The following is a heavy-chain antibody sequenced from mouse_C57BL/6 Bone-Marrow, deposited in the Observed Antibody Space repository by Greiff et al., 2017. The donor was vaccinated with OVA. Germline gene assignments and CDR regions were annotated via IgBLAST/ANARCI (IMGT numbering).Heavy chain of an antibody. V-gene: IGHV1-26*01. CDR2: INPNNGGT. J-gene: IGHJ2*01. D-gene: IGHD1-1*01. Sequence: EVQLQQSGPELVKPGASVKISCKASGYTFTDYYMNWVKQSHGKSLEWIGDINPNNGGTSYNQKFKGKATLTVDKSSSTAYMELRSLTSEDSAVYYCARSAWYYGSSYNFDYWGQGTTLTVSS. CDR3: ARSAWYYGSSYNFDY. CDR1: GYTFTDYY.